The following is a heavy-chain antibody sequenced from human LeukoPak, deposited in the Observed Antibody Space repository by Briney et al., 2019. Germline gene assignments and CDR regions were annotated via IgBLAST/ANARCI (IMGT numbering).Heavy chain of an antibody. CDR2: ISDDGRRK. J-gene: IGHJ4*02. D-gene: IGHD4-17*01. Sequence: GGSLRLSCAASGFSFISYGMHWVRQAPGKGLEWVGVISDDGRRKDYADSVRGRFTISRDNSKDTLYLQMNSLRAEDTAVYYCAKRPSDYGDYVTHFDYWGQGTLVTVSS. CDR3: AKRPSDYGDYVTHFDY. CDR1: GFSFISYG. V-gene: IGHV3-30*18.